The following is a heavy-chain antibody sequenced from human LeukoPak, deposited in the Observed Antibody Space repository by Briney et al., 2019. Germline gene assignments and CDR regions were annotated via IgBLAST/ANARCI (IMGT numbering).Heavy chain of an antibody. CDR1: GGSISSGDYY. V-gene: IGHV4-30-4*01. CDR3: ARDSGGITMEPSDY. CDR2: IYYSGST. Sequence: PSETLSLTCTVSGGSISSGDYYWSWIRQPPGKGLEWIGYIYYSGSTYYNPSLKSRVTISVDTSKNQFSLKLSSVTAADTAVYYCARDSGGITMEPSDYWGQGTLVTVSS. D-gene: IGHD3-10*01. J-gene: IGHJ4*02.